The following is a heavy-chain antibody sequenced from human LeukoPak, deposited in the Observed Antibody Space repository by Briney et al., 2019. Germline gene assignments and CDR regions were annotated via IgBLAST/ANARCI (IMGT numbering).Heavy chain of an antibody. D-gene: IGHD6-19*01. V-gene: IGHV3-23*01. CDR1: GFTFSSYA. J-gene: IGHJ6*03. CDR3: AKDGYSSGWYYYYYMDV. CDR2: ISGSGGST. Sequence: GGSLRLSCAASGFTFSSYAMGWVRQAPGKGLEWVSAISGSGGSTYYADSVKGRFTISRDNSKNTLYLQMNSLRAEDTAVYYCAKDGYSSGWYYYYYMDVWGKGTTVTVSS.